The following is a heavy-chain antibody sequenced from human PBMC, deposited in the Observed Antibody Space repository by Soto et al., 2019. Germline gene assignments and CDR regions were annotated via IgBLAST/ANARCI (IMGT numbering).Heavy chain of an antibody. Sequence: SETLSLTCTVSGGSISSGGYYWTWIRQHPGKGLEWIAYIYHSGYTFYNPSLKSRVTMSVDTSKNQFSLKLRAVTAADTAVYYCAKWEGLGSDYYYYAMDVWGQGTTVTVSS. V-gene: IGHV4-31*03. D-gene: IGHD1-26*01. CDR1: GGSISSGGYY. CDR3: AKWEGLGSDYYYYAMDV. CDR2: IYHSGYT. J-gene: IGHJ6*02.